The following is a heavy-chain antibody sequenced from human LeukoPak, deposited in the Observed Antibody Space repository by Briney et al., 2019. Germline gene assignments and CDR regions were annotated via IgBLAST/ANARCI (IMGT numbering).Heavy chain of an antibody. V-gene: IGHV3-30*02. J-gene: IGHJ4*02. CDR3: AKTGAVLIVYFFDS. Sequence: GGSLRLSCAASGFTFSSYGMHWVRQAPGKGLEWVAFIRYDGSNKYYADSVKGRFTISRDNSKNTLYLQMNSLRAEDTAVYYCAKTGAVLIVYFFDSWGQGALVTVSS. CDR1: GFTFSSYG. D-gene: IGHD2-15*01. CDR2: IRYDGSNK.